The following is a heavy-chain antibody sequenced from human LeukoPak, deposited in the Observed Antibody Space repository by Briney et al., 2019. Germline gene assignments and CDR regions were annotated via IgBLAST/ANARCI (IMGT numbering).Heavy chain of an antibody. D-gene: IGHD5/OR15-5a*01. CDR1: GFTFSDYY. CDR2: ISSTGGTT. V-gene: IGHV3-11*01. Sequence: GGSLRLSCAASGFTFSDYYMSWIRQAPGKGPEWVSYISSTGGTTYYADSVKGRFTISRDNAKNSLYLQMNSLRADDTAVYYCARDHWWPSTVSTKLVWFDPWGQGTLVTVSS. CDR3: ARDHWWPSTVSTKLVWFDP. J-gene: IGHJ5*02.